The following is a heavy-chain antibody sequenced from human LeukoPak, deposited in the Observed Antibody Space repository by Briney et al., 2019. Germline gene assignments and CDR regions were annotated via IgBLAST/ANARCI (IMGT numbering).Heavy chain of an antibody. J-gene: IGHJ4*02. CDR3: AKDRLSYFDY. Sequence: PSETLSLTCTVSGGSISGSSYYWGWIRQPPGKGLEWIGSIYYSGSTYYNPSLKSRVTISVDTSKNQFSLKLSSVTAADTAVYYCAKDRLSYFDYWGQGTLVTVSS. CDR2: IYYSGST. V-gene: IGHV4-39*07. CDR1: GGSISGSSYY. D-gene: IGHD2-21*01.